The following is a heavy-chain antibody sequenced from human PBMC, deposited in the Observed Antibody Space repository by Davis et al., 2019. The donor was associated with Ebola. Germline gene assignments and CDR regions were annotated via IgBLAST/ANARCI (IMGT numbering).Heavy chain of an antibody. D-gene: IGHD1-26*01. J-gene: IGHJ2*01. V-gene: IGHV4-59*08. Sequence: SETLSLTCSISGGSVSPTYWSWIRQSPGKGLEWLGFTYDSGRTNYNPSLKSRVTISVDTSKNQFSLKLSSVTAADTAVYYCARRGILYWYFDLWGRGTLVTVSS. CDR2: TYDSGRT. CDR1: GGSVSPTY. CDR3: ARRGILYWYFDL.